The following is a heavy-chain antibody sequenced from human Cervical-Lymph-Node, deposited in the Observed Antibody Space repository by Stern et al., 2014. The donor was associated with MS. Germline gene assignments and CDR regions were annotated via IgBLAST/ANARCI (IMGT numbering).Heavy chain of an antibody. CDR2: INPSGGST. Sequence: VQLVQSGAAVKKPGASVKVSCTASGYTFTSYYMHWVRQAPGHGLEWMGMINPSGGSTSYAQKFQGRVTRTRDTSTSTVYMELSSLRSEDTAVYYCARGLVVRSTSHACDIWGQGTMVTVSS. CDR1: GYTFTSYY. D-gene: IGHD3-22*01. J-gene: IGHJ3*02. V-gene: IGHV1-46*01. CDR3: ARGLVVRSTSHACDI.